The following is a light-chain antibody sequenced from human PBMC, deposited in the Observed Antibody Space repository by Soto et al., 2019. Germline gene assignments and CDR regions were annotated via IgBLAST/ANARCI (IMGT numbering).Light chain of an antibody. J-gene: IGKJ4*01. Sequence: DIQMTQSPSTLSASVGDRVTITCRASQSISSWLAWYQQKPGKAPNLLIYKASSLESGVPSRFSGSGSATEFTLTVSSLQPDDFATYYCQQYDSYPLTVGGGTKVEIK. CDR3: QQYDSYPLT. CDR1: QSISSW. V-gene: IGKV1-5*03. CDR2: KAS.